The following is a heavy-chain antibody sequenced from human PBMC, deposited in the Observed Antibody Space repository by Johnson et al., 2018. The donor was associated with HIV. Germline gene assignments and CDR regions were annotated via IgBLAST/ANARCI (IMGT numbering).Heavy chain of an antibody. CDR3: AGDSSGYSGFDI. J-gene: IGHJ3*02. D-gene: IGHD3-22*01. CDR1: GFSFNNYW. V-gene: IGHV3-74*01. Sequence: VQLVESGGGVVQPGRSLRLSCAASGFSFNNYWMHWVRQAPGKGLVWVSRISSDGSSTYNADSVKGRFTISRDNSKNTLYLQMNRLKTEDTAVYYCAGDSSGYSGFDIWGQGTMVTVSS. CDR2: ISSDGSST.